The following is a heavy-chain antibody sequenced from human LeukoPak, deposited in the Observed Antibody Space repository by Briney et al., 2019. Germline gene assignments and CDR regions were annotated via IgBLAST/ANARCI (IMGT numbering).Heavy chain of an antibody. CDR3: ARDVVHSYGSTPFDY. CDR2: IWYDGSNK. J-gene: IGHJ4*02. D-gene: IGHD5-18*01. Sequence: GSLLLSCAASGFPFSSYGMHWVRQAPGKVLEWVAVIWYDGSNKYYADSVKGRFTISRDNSKNTLYLQMNSLRAEDTAVYYCARDVVHSYGSTPFDYWGQGTLVTVSA. V-gene: IGHV3-33*01. CDR1: GFPFSSYG.